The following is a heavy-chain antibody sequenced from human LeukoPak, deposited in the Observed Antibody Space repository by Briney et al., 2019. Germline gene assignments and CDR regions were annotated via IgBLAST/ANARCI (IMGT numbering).Heavy chain of an antibody. D-gene: IGHD3-16*02. Sequence: SETLSLTCAVYGGSFSGYYWSWIRQPPGKGLEWIGEINHSGSTNYNPSLKSRVTISVDTSKNQFSLKLSSVTAADTAAYYCAREALETYVWGSYRYYFDYWGQGTLVTVSS. CDR1: GGSFSGYY. CDR3: AREALETYVWGSYRYYFDY. V-gene: IGHV4-34*01. J-gene: IGHJ4*02. CDR2: INHSGST.